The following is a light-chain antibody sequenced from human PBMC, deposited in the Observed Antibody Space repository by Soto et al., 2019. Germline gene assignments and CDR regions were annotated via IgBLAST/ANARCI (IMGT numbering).Light chain of an antibody. CDR3: SSYTSSNSLLYV. V-gene: IGLV2-14*01. J-gene: IGLJ1*01. Sequence: QSALTQPASVSGSPGQSITISCTGTSSDVGGYNYVSWYQQHPGKAPKLMIYDVSNRPSGVSNRFSDSKSGNTASLTISGLHAEDEADYHCSSYTSSNSLLYVFGPGTKVTVL. CDR1: SSDVGGYNY. CDR2: DVS.